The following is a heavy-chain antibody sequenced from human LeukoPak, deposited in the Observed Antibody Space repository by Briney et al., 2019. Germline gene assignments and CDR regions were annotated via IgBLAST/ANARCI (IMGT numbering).Heavy chain of an antibody. CDR2: IYNGVST. J-gene: IGHJ3*02. CDR1: GFTASSNY. V-gene: IGHV3-53*01. D-gene: IGHD6-13*01. CDR3: ARGQQLVLGAFDI. Sequence: GGSLRLSCAASGFTASSNYMSGVRQAPGRGLEGVSVIYNGVSTYYADSVKGRFTISRDNSKNTLYLKMNSLRVEDTAVYYCARGQQLVLGAFDIWGQGTMVTVSS.